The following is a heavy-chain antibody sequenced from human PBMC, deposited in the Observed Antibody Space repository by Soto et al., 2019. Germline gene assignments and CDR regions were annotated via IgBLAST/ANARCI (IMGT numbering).Heavy chain of an antibody. Sequence: QVQLQESGPGLVKPSGTLSLTCAVSGGSISSSNWWSWVRQPPGKGLEWIGEIYYSGSTYYNPSLKSRVTISVDTSKNQFSLKLSSVTAADTAVYYCARASDDYYDSSGYGWFDPWGQGTLVTVSS. J-gene: IGHJ5*02. V-gene: IGHV4-4*02. CDR1: GGSISSSNW. D-gene: IGHD3-22*01. CDR3: ARASDDYYDSSGYGWFDP. CDR2: IYYSGST.